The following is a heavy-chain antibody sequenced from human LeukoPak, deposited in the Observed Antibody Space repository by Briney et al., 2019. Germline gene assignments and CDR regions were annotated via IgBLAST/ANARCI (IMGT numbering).Heavy chain of an antibody. Sequence: GGSLRLSCAASGFTFDDYAMHWVRQAPGKGLVWVSLIGGDGGSVYYADSVRGRFTISRDNSKNSLYLQMNSLRTEDTALYYCAKEGSDYYDSSGYEDYFDYWGQGTLVTVSS. CDR1: GFTFDDYA. CDR3: AKEGSDYYDSSGYEDYFDY. D-gene: IGHD3-22*01. J-gene: IGHJ4*02. V-gene: IGHV3-43*02. CDR2: IGGDGGSV.